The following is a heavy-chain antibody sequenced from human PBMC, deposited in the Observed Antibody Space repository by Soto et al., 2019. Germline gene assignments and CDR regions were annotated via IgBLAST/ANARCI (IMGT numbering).Heavy chain of an antibody. Sequence: QEQLVESGGGVVQAGRSLRLSCAASGFTFNFFGMHWVRQAPGKGREWVAVISYDGREKYYADSVKGRFTMSRDNSKNMVYLEMSSLKPEDTSVYYGAKERRYSFDAFDIWCHGTMVTVSS. D-gene: IGHD5-12*01. CDR1: GFTFNFFG. J-gene: IGHJ3*02. V-gene: IGHV3-30*18. CDR3: AKERRYSFDAFDI. CDR2: ISYDGREK.